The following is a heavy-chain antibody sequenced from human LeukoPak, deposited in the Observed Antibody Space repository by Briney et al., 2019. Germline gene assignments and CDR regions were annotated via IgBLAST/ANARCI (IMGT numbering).Heavy chain of an antibody. CDR3: AKAPGGQIVVVPAATLIDY. Sequence: GGSLRLSCAASGFDFNNYVIHWVRQAPGKGLEWVTIYSSGGKHPYSADSVKGRFTPSRDNSKNTLYLQMNSLRAEDTAVYYCAKAPGGQIVVVPAATLIDYWGQGTLVTVSS. D-gene: IGHD2-2*01. CDR2: YSSGGKHP. V-gene: IGHV3-30*18. J-gene: IGHJ4*02. CDR1: GFDFNNYV.